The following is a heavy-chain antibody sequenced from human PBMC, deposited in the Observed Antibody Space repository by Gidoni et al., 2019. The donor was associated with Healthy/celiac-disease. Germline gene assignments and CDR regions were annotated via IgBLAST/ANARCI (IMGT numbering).Heavy chain of an antibody. V-gene: IGHV4-59*01. CDR3: AGLNYYYGMDV. CDR2: IYYSGRT. Sequence: QVQLQESGPGLVKPSETLSLTCTVSGGPISSYYWSWIRQPPGKGLEWIGYIYYSGRTNYNPSLKSRVTISVDTSKSQFSLKLSSVTAADTAVFYCAGLNYYYGMDVWGQGTTVTVSS. J-gene: IGHJ6*02. CDR1: GGPISSYY.